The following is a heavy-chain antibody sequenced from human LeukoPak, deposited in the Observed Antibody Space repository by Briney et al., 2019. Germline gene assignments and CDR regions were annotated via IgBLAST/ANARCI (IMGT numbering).Heavy chain of an antibody. CDR2: ISYDGSNK. CDR1: GFTFSSYA. CDR3: ARDRVAARPRWFDP. Sequence: PAGGSLRLSCAASGFTFSSYAMHWVRQAPGKGLEWVAVISYDGSNKYYADSVKGRFTISRDNSKNTLYLQMNSLRAEDTAVYYCARDRVAARPRWFDPWGQGTLVTVSS. V-gene: IGHV3-30*04. D-gene: IGHD6-6*01. J-gene: IGHJ5*02.